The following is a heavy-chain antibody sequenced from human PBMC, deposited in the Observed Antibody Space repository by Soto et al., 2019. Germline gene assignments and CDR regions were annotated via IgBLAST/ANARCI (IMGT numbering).Heavy chain of an antibody. V-gene: IGHV3-33*01. D-gene: IGHD3-10*01. CDR2: IWYDGSNK. CDR1: GFTFSSYG. Sequence: QVQLVESGGGVVQPGRSLRLSCAASGFTFSSYGMHWVRQAPGKGLEWVAVIWYDGSNKYYADSVKGRFTISRDNSKNTLYLQMNSLRAEDTAVYYCARDIGAYYGSGSYYNFWGQGTLVTVSS. J-gene: IGHJ4*02. CDR3: ARDIGAYYGSGSYYNF.